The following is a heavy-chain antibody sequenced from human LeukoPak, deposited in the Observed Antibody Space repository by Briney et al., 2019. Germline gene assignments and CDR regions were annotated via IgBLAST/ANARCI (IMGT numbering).Heavy chain of an antibody. J-gene: IGHJ3*02. V-gene: IGHV4-59*12. CDR3: ARGQWELLRKAFDI. CDR1: GGSISSYY. D-gene: IGHD1-26*01. Sequence: PSETLSLTCTVSGGSISSYYWSWIRQPPGKGLEWIGYIYYSGSTNYNPSLKSRVTISVDTSKNQFSLKLSSVTAADTAVYYCARGQWELLRKAFDIWGQGTMVTVSS. CDR2: IYYSGST.